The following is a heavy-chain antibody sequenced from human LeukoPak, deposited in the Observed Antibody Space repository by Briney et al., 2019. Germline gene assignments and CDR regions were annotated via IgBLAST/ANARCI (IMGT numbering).Heavy chain of an antibody. V-gene: IGHV1-69*06. CDR1: GGTFSSYA. Sequence: ASVKVSCKASGGTFSSYAISWVRQAPGQGLEWMGGIIPIFGTANYAQKFQGRVTITADKSTSTAYMELSSLRSEDTAVYYCATISGSYYSVYFDYWGQGTLVTVSS. D-gene: IGHD1-26*01. CDR2: IIPIFGTA. J-gene: IGHJ4*02. CDR3: ATISGSYYSVYFDY.